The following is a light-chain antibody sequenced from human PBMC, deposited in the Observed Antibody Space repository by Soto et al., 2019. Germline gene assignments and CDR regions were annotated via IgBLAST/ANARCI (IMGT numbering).Light chain of an antibody. CDR3: QQRRNWPLT. J-gene: IGKJ4*01. CDR2: DAS. V-gene: IGKV3-11*01. Sequence: EVVLTQSPATLSLSPGERATLSCRASQSVFNYLAWYQQKPGQAPRLLIDDASNRATDIPARFSGSGSGTDFTLTISSLEPEDFAVYYCQQRRNWPLTFGGGTK. CDR1: QSVFNY.